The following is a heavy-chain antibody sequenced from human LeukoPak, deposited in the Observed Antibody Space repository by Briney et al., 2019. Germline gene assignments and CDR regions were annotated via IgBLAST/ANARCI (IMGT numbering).Heavy chain of an antibody. CDR2: ISSSSSYI. D-gene: IGHD6-13*01. J-gene: IGHJ4*02. Sequence: PGGSLRISCAASGFTVSSNYMTCARQAPGKGLEWVSSISSSSSYIYYADSVKDRFTISRDNAKNSLYLQMNSLRAEDTAVYYCARDTHTAVAAAGFRPTYWGQGTLVTVSS. V-gene: IGHV3-21*01. CDR1: GFTVSSNY. CDR3: ARDTHTAVAAAGFRPTY.